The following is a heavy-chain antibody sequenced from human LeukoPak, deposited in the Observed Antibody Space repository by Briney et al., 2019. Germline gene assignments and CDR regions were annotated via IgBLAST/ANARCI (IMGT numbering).Heavy chain of an antibody. CDR2: IKHSGST. D-gene: IGHD6-13*01. Sequence: SETLSLTCAVSGGSFSGYYLSWIRQPPGKGLELIGEIKHSGSTNYNPSLKSRVSISVDTSKNQFSLKLNSVTAADTAVYYCARHLYSSSWYNWFDPWGQGTLVTVSS. J-gene: IGHJ5*02. V-gene: IGHV4-34*01. CDR1: GGSFSGYY. CDR3: ARHLYSSSWYNWFDP.